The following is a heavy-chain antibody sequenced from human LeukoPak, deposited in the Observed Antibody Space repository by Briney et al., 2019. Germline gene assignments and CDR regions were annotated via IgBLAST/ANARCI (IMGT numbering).Heavy chain of an antibody. CDR3: ARHGAPVVTAITPYYYYMDV. Sequence: GGSLRLSCAASGFTFSSYWMSWVRQAPGKGLEWVANIKQDGSEKYYVDSVKGRFTISRDNAKNSLYLQMNSLRAEDTAVYYCARHGAPVVTAITPYYYYMDVWGKGTTVTVSS. V-gene: IGHV3-7*01. J-gene: IGHJ6*03. D-gene: IGHD2-21*02. CDR2: IKQDGSEK. CDR1: GFTFSSYW.